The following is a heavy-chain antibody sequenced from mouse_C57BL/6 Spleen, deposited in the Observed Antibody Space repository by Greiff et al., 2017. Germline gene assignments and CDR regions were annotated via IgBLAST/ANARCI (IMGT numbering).Heavy chain of an antibody. Sequence: VQLQQSGAELVRPGTSVKVSCKASGYAFTNYLIEWVKQRPGQGLEWIGVINPGSGGTNYNEKFKGKATLTADKSSSTAYMQLSSLTSEDSAVYFCARSEYGYDGGFADWGQGTLVTVSA. CDR3: ARSEYGYDGGFAD. CDR2: INPGSGGT. D-gene: IGHD2-2*01. V-gene: IGHV1-54*01. J-gene: IGHJ3*01. CDR1: GYAFTNYL.